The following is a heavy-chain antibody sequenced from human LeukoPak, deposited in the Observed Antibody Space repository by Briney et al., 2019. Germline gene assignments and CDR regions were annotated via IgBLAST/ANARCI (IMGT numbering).Heavy chain of an antibody. CDR2: VEYEGGYNK. CDR3: AKDKEYASGSFPIEC. V-gene: IGHV3-30*02. Sequence: GGSLRLSCVASEFTFSTYGMHWVRQAPGKGLGWVAFVEYEGGYNKYDADSVKGRFTISRDNSKDTLYLQMNSLRAEDTGFYYCAKDKEYASGSFPIECWGQGTLVAVSS. CDR1: EFTFSTYG. J-gene: IGHJ4*02. D-gene: IGHD3-10*01.